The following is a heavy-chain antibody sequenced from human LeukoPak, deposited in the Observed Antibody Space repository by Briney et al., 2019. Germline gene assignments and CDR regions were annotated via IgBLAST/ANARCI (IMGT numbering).Heavy chain of an antibody. CDR1: GYTFTSYG. CDR3: ARGHYYDGSGHSPTPLDY. J-gene: IGHJ4*02. V-gene: IGHV1-18*01. D-gene: IGHD3-22*01. Sequence: GASVKVSCKASGYTFTSYGISWVRQAPGQGLEWMGWISAYNGNTNYAQKLQGRVTMTTDTSTSTAYMELRSLRSDDTAVYYCARGHYYDGSGHSPTPLDYWGQGTLVTVSS. CDR2: ISAYNGNT.